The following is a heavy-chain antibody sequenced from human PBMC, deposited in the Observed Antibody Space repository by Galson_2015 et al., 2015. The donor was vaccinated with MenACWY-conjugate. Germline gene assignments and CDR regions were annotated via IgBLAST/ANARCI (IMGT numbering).Heavy chain of an antibody. CDR1: AGSISSSTYY. CDR3: ARQGPSGRAFDI. J-gene: IGHJ3*02. D-gene: IGHD3-10*01. Sequence: SLTCNVSAGSISSSTYYWGWIRQSPGKGLEWIGTIYDSGSTYYNPSLKSRVTISVDTSRNQFSLKLSSVTAADTAVYYCARQGPSGRAFDIWGQGTMVTVSS. CDR2: IYDSGST. V-gene: IGHV4-39*01.